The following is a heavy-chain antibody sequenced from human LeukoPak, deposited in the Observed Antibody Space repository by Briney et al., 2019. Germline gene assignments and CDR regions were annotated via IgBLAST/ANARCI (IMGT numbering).Heavy chain of an antibody. CDR1: GGSISSGGYS. V-gene: IGHV4-61*08. CDR3: ARVPVAGAKDAFDI. D-gene: IGHD6-19*01. J-gene: IGHJ3*02. CDR2: IYYSGST. Sequence: PETLSLTCAVSGGSISSGGYSWSWIRQPPGKGLEWIGYIYYSGSTNYNPSLKSRVTMSVDTSKNQFSLKLSSVTAADTAVYYCARVPVAGAKDAFDIWGQGTMVTVSS.